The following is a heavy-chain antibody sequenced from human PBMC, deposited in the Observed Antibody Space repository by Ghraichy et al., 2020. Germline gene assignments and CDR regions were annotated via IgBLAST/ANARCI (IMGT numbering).Heavy chain of an antibody. J-gene: IGHJ3*02. CDR1: GGTFSSRA. D-gene: IGHD3-22*01. V-gene: IGHV1-69*06. Sequence: VKVSCKASGGTFSSRAINWVRQAPGQGLEWMGGIIPIFGSTTYAQKFQGRVTITADKSTSTVYMELSSLRSEDTAVYYCARAWREYFDSTGYYRGGVDAFVIWGQGTMVTVSS. CDR2: IIPIFGST. CDR3: ARAWREYFDSTGYYRGGVDAFVI.